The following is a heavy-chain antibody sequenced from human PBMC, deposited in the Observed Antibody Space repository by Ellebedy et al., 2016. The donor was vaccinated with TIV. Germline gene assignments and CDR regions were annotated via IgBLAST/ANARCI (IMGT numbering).Heavy chain of an antibody. D-gene: IGHD3-16*01. J-gene: IGHJ3*02. CDR1: GYTFTGYY. V-gene: IGHV1-2*02. CDR2: INPHSGGT. CDR3: ARGINDYIWGTKGGDSDI. Sequence: ASVKVSCXASGYTFTGYYTNWMRQAPGQGLEWMGWINPHSGGTNYAQKFQGRATMTRDTSISTGHMELSRLTSDDTAVYYCARGINDYIWGTKGGDSDIWGQGTMVTVSS.